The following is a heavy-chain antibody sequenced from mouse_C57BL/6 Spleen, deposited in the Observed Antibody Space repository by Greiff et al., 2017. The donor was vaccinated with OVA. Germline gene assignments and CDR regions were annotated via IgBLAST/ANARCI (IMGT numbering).Heavy chain of an antibody. CDR1: GFSFNTYA. CDR2: IRSKSNNYAT. J-gene: IGHJ1*03. V-gene: IGHV10-1*01. D-gene: IGHD2-5*01. Sequence: EVKLQESGGGLVQPKGSLKLSCAASGFSFNTYAMNWVRQAPGKGLEWVARIRSKSNNYATYYADSVKDRFTISRDDSESMLYLQMNNLKTEDTAMYYCVRHGTYYSNYRYFDVWGTGTTVTVSS. CDR3: VRHGTYYSNYRYFDV.